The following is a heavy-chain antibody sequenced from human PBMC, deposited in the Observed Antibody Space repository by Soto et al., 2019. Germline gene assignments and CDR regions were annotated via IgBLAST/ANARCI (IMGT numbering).Heavy chain of an antibody. J-gene: IGHJ6*02. D-gene: IGHD3-10*01. Sequence: GXSVKVSCKGSVYGFSTYGISWVRQAPGQGLEWVGWISAYNGKTNYVQDLQGRVTMTTDTSTTTAYMELKSLRSDDTAVYYCARDSGSSALTYYYFGMDVWGQGATVTVSS. CDR1: VYGFSTYG. CDR2: ISAYNGKT. CDR3: ARDSGSSALTYYYFGMDV. V-gene: IGHV1-18*01.